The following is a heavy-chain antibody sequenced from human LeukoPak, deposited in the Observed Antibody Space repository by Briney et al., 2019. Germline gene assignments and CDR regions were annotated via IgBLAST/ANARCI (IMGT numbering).Heavy chain of an antibody. CDR1: GGTFSSYA. Sequence: SVKVSFKASGGTFSSYAISWVRQAPGQGLEWMGGIIPIFGTANYAQKFQGRVTITTDESTSTAYMELSSLRSEDTAVYYCASSSEIATGYCSGGSCYSFDYWGQGTLVTVSS. D-gene: IGHD2-15*01. CDR2: IIPIFGTA. V-gene: IGHV1-69*05. CDR3: ASSSEIATGYCSGGSCYSFDY. J-gene: IGHJ4*02.